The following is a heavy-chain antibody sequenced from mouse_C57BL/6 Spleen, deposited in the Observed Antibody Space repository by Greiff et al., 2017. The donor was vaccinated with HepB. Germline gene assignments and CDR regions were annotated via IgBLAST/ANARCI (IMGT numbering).Heavy chain of an antibody. CDR1: GYAFSSYW. Sequence: VQWVESGAELVKPGASVKISCKASGYAFSSYWMNWVKQRPGKGLEWIGQIYPGDGDTNYNGKFKGKATLTADKSSSTAYMQLSSLTSEDSAVYFCARKGLGRGGAHFDYWGQGTTLTVSS. D-gene: IGHD4-1*01. V-gene: IGHV1-80*01. J-gene: IGHJ2*01. CDR3: ARKGLGRGGAHFDY. CDR2: IYPGDGDT.